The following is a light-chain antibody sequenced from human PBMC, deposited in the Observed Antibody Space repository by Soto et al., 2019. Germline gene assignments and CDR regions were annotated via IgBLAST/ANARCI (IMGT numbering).Light chain of an antibody. Sequence: ESVLTQSPGTLSLSPGERASLSCRASQSVRSNYLAWYQQKPGQAPRLLIYGASIRATGISDRISGSGSGTDFTLTISRLEPEDLAMYYCQQYGSSPWTFGQGTKVDIK. CDR3: QQYGSSPWT. J-gene: IGKJ1*01. CDR2: GAS. V-gene: IGKV3-20*01. CDR1: QSVRSNY.